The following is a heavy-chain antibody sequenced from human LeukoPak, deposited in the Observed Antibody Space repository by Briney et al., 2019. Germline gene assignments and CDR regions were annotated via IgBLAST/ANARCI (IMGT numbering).Heavy chain of an antibody. Sequence: ASVKVSCKASGYTFTSYGISWVRQATGQGLEWMGWMNPNSGNTGYAQKFQGRVTITRNTSISTAYMELSSLRSEDTAVYYCARARIGRVESYVRPFDYWGQGTLVTVSS. CDR2: MNPNSGNT. CDR1: GYTFTSYG. CDR3: ARARIGRVESYVRPFDY. J-gene: IGHJ4*02. V-gene: IGHV1-8*03. D-gene: IGHD3-10*02.